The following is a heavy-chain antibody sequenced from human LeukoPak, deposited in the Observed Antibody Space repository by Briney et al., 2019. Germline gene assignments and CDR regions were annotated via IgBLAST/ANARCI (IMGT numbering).Heavy chain of an antibody. D-gene: IGHD7-27*01. CDR1: GYTFTSYD. V-gene: IGHV1-8*01. CDR2: MNPNSGNT. J-gene: IGHJ4*02. CDR3: AKNIALTGEFDS. Sequence: ASVKVSCKASGYTFTSYDVNWFRQATGQGLEWMGWMNPNSGNTGYAQKFQGRVSLTRDTSISTAYMELSSLRPEDTAVYYCAKNIALTGEFDSWGQGTLVTVSS.